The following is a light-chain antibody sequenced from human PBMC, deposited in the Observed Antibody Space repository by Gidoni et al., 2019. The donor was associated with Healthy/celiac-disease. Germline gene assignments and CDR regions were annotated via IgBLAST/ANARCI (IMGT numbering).Light chain of an antibody. CDR2: GKD. V-gene: IGLV3-19*01. CDR3: NSRDSSGNHVV. CDR1: SLRSYY. Sequence: SSELPQDPAVSVALGQTVRITCQGDSLRSYYASWYQQKPGQAPVLVIYGKDNRPSGIPDRFSGSSSGNTASLTITGAQAEDGADYYCNSRDSSGNHVVFGGGTKLTVL. J-gene: IGLJ2*01.